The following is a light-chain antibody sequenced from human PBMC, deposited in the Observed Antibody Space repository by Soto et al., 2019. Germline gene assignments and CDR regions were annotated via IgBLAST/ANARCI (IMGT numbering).Light chain of an antibody. CDR3: SSYTTSGSLV. CDR2: DVS. Sequence: QSALTQPASVSGSPGQSITISCTGTSSDVGGYNYVSWYQQHPGKAPKLMIYDVSNRPSGVSNRFSVSKSVNTASLTISGLQAEDEADYYCSSYTTSGSLVFGGGTKLTVL. J-gene: IGLJ2*01. V-gene: IGLV2-14*01. CDR1: SSDVGGYNY.